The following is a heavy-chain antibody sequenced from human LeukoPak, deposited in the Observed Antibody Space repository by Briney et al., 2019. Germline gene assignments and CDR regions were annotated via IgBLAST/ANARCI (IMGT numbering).Heavy chain of an antibody. Sequence: PGGSLRLSCAASGFTFSSYWMHWVRHAPGKGLVWVSRINSDGSSTSYADSVKGRFTISRDNAKNTLYLQMNSLRADDTAVYYCASLHFLFDYWGQGTLVTVSS. CDR3: ASLHFLFDY. V-gene: IGHV3-74*01. CDR1: GFTFSSYW. CDR2: INSDGSST. J-gene: IGHJ4*02.